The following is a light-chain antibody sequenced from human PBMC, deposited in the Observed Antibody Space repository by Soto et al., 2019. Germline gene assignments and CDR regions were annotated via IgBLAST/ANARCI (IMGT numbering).Light chain of an antibody. Sequence: QSALTQPASVSGSPGQSITISCTGTSSDVGSYNLVSWYQQHPGKDSKLMIYEGSKRPSGVSNRFSGSKYGNTASLTISWLQAEYEADYYCCSYAGSSTLVFGGGTKLTVL. V-gene: IGLV2-23*01. J-gene: IGLJ2*01. CDR1: SSDVGSYNL. CDR3: CSYAGSSTLV. CDR2: EGS.